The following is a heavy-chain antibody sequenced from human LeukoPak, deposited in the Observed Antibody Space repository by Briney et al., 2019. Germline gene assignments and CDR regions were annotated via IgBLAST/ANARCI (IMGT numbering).Heavy chain of an antibody. J-gene: IGHJ3*02. V-gene: IGHV4-59*01. Sequence: PSETLSLTCTVSGDSISGYFWSWIRQPPGKGLELIGYVYYSGSTTYNPSLKSRVTISVDTSKNQFSLNLSSVTAADTAVYYCARDYYDNSGGAGFDIWGQGTMVTVSS. D-gene: IGHD3-22*01. CDR2: VYYSGST. CDR1: GDSISGYF. CDR3: ARDYYDNSGGAGFDI.